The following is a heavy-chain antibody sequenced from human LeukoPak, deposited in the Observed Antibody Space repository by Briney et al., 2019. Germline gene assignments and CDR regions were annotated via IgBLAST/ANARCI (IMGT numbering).Heavy chain of an antibody. Sequence: PGGSLRLSCAASGFPFSSYSMDWVRQAPGKGLEWVSFISPSSDTIHYADSVKGRFTISRDNAKNSLYLRMNSLRAEDTAVYYCASVPRYGDSQGTFDIWGQGTMVTISS. CDR3: ASVPRYGDSQGTFDI. D-gene: IGHD4-17*01. CDR2: ISPSSDTI. J-gene: IGHJ3*02. CDR1: GFPFSSYS. V-gene: IGHV3-48*04.